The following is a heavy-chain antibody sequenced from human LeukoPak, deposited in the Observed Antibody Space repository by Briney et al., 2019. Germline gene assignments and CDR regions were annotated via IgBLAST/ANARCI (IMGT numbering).Heavy chain of an antibody. CDR1: EFSFSSSS. Sequence: GGSLRLSCAASEFSFSSSSMNWVRQAPGKGLEWVSSISSTSNDVYYVDSVKGRFTISRDNAKNSLYLQMNSLRAEDTAVYYCTRDRAEYYFDYWGQGTLVTVSP. CDR3: TRDRAEYYFDY. D-gene: IGHD6-6*01. J-gene: IGHJ4*02. CDR2: ISSTSNDV. V-gene: IGHV3-21*01.